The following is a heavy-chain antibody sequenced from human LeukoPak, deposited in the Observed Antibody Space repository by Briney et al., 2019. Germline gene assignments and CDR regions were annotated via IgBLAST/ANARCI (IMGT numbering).Heavy chain of an antibody. CDR3: ARARRLVEWVWFDP. CDR2: IIPIFGTA. Sequence: EASVKVSCKASGGTFSSYAISWVRQAPGQGLEWMGGIIPIFGTANYAQKFQGRVTITTDESTSTAYMELSSLRSEDTAVYYCARARRLVEWVWFDPWGQGTLVTVSS. CDR1: GGTFSSYA. D-gene: IGHD1-26*01. J-gene: IGHJ5*02. V-gene: IGHV1-69*05.